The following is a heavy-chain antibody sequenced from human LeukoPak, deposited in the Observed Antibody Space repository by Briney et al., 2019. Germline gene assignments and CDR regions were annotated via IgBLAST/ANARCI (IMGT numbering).Heavy chain of an antibody. Sequence: ASVKVSCKASGYTFTGYYMHWVRQAPGQGLEWMGWINPNSGGTNYAQKFQGRVTMTRDTSISTAYMELCRLRSDDTAVYYCARAFRGIFGVFEAFDIWGQGTMVTVSS. D-gene: IGHD3-3*01. CDR2: INPNSGGT. CDR3: ARAFRGIFGVFEAFDI. V-gene: IGHV1-2*02. CDR1: GYTFTGYY. J-gene: IGHJ3*02.